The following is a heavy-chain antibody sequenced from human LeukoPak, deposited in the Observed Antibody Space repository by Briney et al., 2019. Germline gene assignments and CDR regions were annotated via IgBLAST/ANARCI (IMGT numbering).Heavy chain of an antibody. CDR1: GFTFNSYW. Sequence: GGSLRLSCAASGFTFNSYWMHWVRQAPGKGLVCVSRIDKDGKTIDYADSVKGRFTIPRDNAKDILYLQMSSLRDEDTAVYYCVSDLCGGDDQWGRGTLVTVSS. CDR2: IDKDGKTI. V-gene: IGHV3-74*01. D-gene: IGHD3-3*01. CDR3: VSDLCGGDDQ. J-gene: IGHJ5*02.